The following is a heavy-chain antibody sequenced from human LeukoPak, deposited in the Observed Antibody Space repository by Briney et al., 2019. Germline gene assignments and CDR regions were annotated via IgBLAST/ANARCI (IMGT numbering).Heavy chain of an antibody. CDR3: ATSPAGLSDFDY. CDR1: GGSISSGDYY. J-gene: IGHJ4*02. Sequence: SETLSLTCTVSGGSISSGDYYWSWIRQHPGKGLEWIGYISYSGSTYYNPSLKSRLTISVDRSKNQFSLRLSSVTAADTAVYYCATSPAGLSDFDYWGQGTLVTVSS. CDR2: ISYSGST. D-gene: IGHD3-16*02. V-gene: IGHV4-31*03.